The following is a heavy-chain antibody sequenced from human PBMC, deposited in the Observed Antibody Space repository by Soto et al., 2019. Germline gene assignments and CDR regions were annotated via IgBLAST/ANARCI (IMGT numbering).Heavy chain of an antibody. Sequence: QVQLVESGGGVVQPGRSLRLSCAASGFTFTTYALHWVRLAPGKGLEWVAFISNDGRSKYYADSVKGRFTISRDNSKNPLYLQMNRLRAADPAVYFGASPPGGGGYWGQGTLVTVSS. D-gene: IGHD3-10*01. CDR1: GFTFTTYA. J-gene: IGHJ4*02. V-gene: IGHV3-30*14. CDR3: ASPPGGGGY. CDR2: ISNDGRSK.